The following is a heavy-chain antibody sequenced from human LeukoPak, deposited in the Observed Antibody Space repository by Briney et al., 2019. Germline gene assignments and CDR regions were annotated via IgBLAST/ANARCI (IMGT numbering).Heavy chain of an antibody. D-gene: IGHD3-9*01. J-gene: IGHJ6*03. CDR3: ARVGRYFDWLSTRYYYMDV. V-gene: IGHV1-18*01. CDR1: GYTFTSYG. Sequence: EASVKVSFKASGYTFTSYGISWVRQAPGQGLEWMGWISAYNGNTNYAQKLQGRVTMTTDTSTSTAYMELRSLRSDDTAVYYCARVGRYFDWLSTRYYYMDVWGKGTTVTISS. CDR2: ISAYNGNT.